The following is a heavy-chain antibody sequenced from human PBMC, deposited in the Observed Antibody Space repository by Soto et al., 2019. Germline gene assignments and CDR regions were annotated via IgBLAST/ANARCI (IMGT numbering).Heavy chain of an antibody. CDR2: ISDGGSNK. CDR1: GFTFSSYG. D-gene: IGHD1-26*01. Sequence: GGSLRLSCAASGFTFSSYGMHWVRQAPGKGLEWVAGISDGGSNKYYADSVRGRFTISRDNPKNTLYLQMDSLRVEDTAVYYCAKAKWDLNYSVEVWGQGTTVTVSS. V-gene: IGHV3-33*06. J-gene: IGHJ6*02. CDR3: AKAKWDLNYSVEV.